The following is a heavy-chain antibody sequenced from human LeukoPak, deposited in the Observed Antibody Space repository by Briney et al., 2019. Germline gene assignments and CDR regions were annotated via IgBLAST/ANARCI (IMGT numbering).Heavy chain of an antibody. J-gene: IGHJ5*02. CDR2: INAGNGNT. CDR1: GYTFTSYA. CDR3: ARWEKTNNWFDP. D-gene: IGHD1-14*01. V-gene: IGHV1-3*01. Sequence: ASVKVSCKASGYTFTSYAMHWVRQAPGQRLEWMGWINAGNGNTKYSQKFQGRVTITRDRSASTAYMELSSLRSEDTAVYYCARWEKTNNWFDPWGQGTLVTVSS.